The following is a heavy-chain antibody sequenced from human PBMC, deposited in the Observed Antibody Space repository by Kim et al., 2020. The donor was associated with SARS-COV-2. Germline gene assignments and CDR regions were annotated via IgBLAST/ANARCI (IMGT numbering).Heavy chain of an antibody. J-gene: IGHJ5*02. D-gene: IGHD2-21*02. CDR2: IWYDGSKK. CDR1: GFTFSSYS. Sequence: GGSLRLSCAASGFTFSSYSMHWVRQAPGKGLEWVAIIWYDGSKKYYVDSVKGRFTISRDNAKNTVYLQMNSLRAEDTAVYYCARENGDVSVYYRPLGPGGEGTLV. CDR3: ARENGDVSVYYRPLGP. V-gene: IGHV3-33*01.